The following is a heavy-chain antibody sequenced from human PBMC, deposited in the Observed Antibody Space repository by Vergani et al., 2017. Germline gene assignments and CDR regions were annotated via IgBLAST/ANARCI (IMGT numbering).Heavy chain of an antibody. D-gene: IGHD2-21*01. CDR3: ARGALWWLRQIDS. CDR2: IYDSGDT. J-gene: IGHJ4*02. CDR1: GDSMNTYY. V-gene: IGHV4-59*01. Sequence: QVQLQESGPGLVKPSETLSLTCSVSGDSMNTYYWTWIRQPPGKGLEWIGYIYDSGDTKYNPSLKSRVTLSLDTSKNQFSLNLYSVTAADTAVYSCARGALWWLRQIDSWGQGTLVTVSS.